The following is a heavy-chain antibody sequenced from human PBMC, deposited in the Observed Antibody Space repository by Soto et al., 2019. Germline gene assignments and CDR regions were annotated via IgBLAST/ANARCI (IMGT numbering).Heavy chain of an antibody. CDR2: IKPDGSVT. CDR3: ASGIDP. Sequence: ESGGDLVQPGGSLRLSCAASGFMFSDSWMNWVRQAPGKGLEWVANIKPDGSVTAYVDSVKGRFTISRDNAKKFLYLQMNSLRVDDTAVYYCASGIDPWGQGTLVTVSS. J-gene: IGHJ5*02. CDR1: GFMFSDSW. V-gene: IGHV3-7*05.